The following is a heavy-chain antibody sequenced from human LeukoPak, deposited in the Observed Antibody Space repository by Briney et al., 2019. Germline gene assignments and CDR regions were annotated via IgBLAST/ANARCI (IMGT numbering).Heavy chain of an antibody. Sequence: SETLSLTCTVSGGSISSYYWSWIRQPPGKGLEWIGYIYYSGSTNYNPSLKSRVTISVDTSKNQFSLKLSSVTAADTAVYYCARHAGYSSGWPYFDYWGQGTLVTVSS. CDR1: GGSISSYY. V-gene: IGHV4-59*08. D-gene: IGHD6-19*01. J-gene: IGHJ4*02. CDR3: ARHAGYSSGWPYFDY. CDR2: IYYSGST.